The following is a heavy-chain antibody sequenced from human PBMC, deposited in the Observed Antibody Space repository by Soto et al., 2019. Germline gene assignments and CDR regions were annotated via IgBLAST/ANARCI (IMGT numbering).Heavy chain of an antibody. J-gene: IGHJ3*02. D-gene: IGHD2-15*01. V-gene: IGHV3-21*01. CDR3: ARGGCSGGSCYFAFDI. CDR1: GFTFSSYS. CDR2: ISSSSSYI. Sequence: GGSLRLSCAASGFTFSSYSMNWVRQAPGKGLEWVSSISSSSSYIYYADSVKGRFTISRDNAKNSLYLQMNSLRAEDTAVYYCARGGCSGGSCYFAFDIWGQGTMVTVSS.